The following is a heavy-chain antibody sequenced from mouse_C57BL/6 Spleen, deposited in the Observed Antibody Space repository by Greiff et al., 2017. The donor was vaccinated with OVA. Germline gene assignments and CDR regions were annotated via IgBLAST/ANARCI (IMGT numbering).Heavy chain of an antibody. V-gene: IGHV2-2*01. CDR3: ASDSPFAY. J-gene: IGHJ3*01. CDR2: IWSGGST. D-gene: IGHD2-4*01. Sequence: VKLQESGPGLVQPSQSLSITCTVSGFSLTSYGVHWVRQSPGKGLEWLGVIWSGGSTDYNAAFISRLSISKDNSKSQVFFKMNSLQADDTAIYYCASDSPFAYWGQGTLVTVSA. CDR1: GFSLTSYG.